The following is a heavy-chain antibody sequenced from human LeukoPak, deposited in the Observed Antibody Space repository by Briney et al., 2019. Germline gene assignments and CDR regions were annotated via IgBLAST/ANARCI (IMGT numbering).Heavy chain of an antibody. V-gene: IGHV4-34*01. D-gene: IGHD3-10*01. Sequence: SETLSLTCAVYGGSFSGYYWSWIRQPPGKGLEWIGEINHSGSTNYNPSLKSRVTISVDTSKNQFSLKLSSVTAADTAVYYCARAGITMVRGVPRGRFDPWGQGTLVTVSS. CDR3: ARAGITMVRGVPRGRFDP. J-gene: IGHJ5*02. CDR2: INHSGST. CDR1: GGSFSGYY.